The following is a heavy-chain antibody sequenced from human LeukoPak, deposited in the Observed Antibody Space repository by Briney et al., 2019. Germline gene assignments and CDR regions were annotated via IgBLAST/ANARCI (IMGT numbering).Heavy chain of an antibody. D-gene: IGHD1-26*01. CDR3: ARGLVGATTGLWFDY. J-gene: IGHJ4*02. Sequence: ASVKVSCKASGYTFTSYGISWVRQAPGQGLEWMGWISAYNGNTSYAQKLQGRVTMTTDTSTSTAYMELRSLRSDDTAVYYCARGLVGATTGLWFDYWGQGTLVTVSS. CDR1: GYTFTSYG. V-gene: IGHV1-18*01. CDR2: ISAYNGNT.